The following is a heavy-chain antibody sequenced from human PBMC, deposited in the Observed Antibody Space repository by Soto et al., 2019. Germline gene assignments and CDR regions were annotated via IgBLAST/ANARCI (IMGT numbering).Heavy chain of an antibody. V-gene: IGHV1-69*02. CDR2: IIPILGIA. CDR3: ARFPRRGYCSGGSCYINWFVP. CDR1: GGTFSSYT. Sequence: QVQLVQSGAEVKKPGSSVKVSCKASGGTFSSYTISWVRQAPGQGLEWMGRIIPILGIANYAQKFQGRVTITADKSTSTAYMELSSLRSEDTAVYYCARFPRRGYCSGGSCYINWFVPWGQGTLVTVSS. D-gene: IGHD2-15*01. J-gene: IGHJ5*02.